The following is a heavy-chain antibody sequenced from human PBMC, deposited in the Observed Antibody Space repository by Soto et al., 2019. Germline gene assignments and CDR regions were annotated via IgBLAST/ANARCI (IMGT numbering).Heavy chain of an antibody. D-gene: IGHD6-6*01. CDR1: GASITQYY. Sequence: SETLSLTCTVSGASITQYYWNWIRQSPGKGLEWIVSVSSTGSTVYNPSLTSRVTVSLDTSKNQFSLTLNSVTAADTAVYHCARVPGGSSSFVDYWGQGTLVTVSS. V-gene: IGHV4-59*01. CDR3: ARVPGGSSSFVDY. CDR2: VSSTGST. J-gene: IGHJ4*02.